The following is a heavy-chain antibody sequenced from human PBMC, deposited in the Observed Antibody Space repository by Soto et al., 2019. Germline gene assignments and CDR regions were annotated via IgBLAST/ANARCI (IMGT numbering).Heavy chain of an antibody. D-gene: IGHD3-10*01. Sequence: GSLRLSCAASGFTFSSYAMHWVRQAPGKGLEWVAVISYDGSNKYYADSVKGRFTISRDNSKNTLYLQMNSLRAEDTAVYYCARVIGSGSYYPSPFDYWGQGTLFTVSS. CDR1: GFTFSSYA. CDR2: ISYDGSNK. V-gene: IGHV3-30-3*01. J-gene: IGHJ4*02. CDR3: ARVIGSGSYYPSPFDY.